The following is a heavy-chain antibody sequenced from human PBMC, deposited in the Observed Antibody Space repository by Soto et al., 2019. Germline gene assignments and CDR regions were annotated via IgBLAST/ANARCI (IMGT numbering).Heavy chain of an antibody. CDR2: ISYDGSNK. D-gene: IGHD2-2*01. CDR3: ATFARSVRYCSSTSCHDAFDI. J-gene: IGHJ3*02. Sequence: QVQLVESGGGVVQPGRSLRLSCAASGFTFSSYGMHWVRQAPGKGLEWVAVISYDGSNKYYADSVKGRFSISRDNSKNTLYLQMNSLRAGDTAVYYCATFARSVRYCSSTSCHDAFDIWGQGTMVTVSS. CDR1: GFTFSSYG. V-gene: IGHV3-30*03.